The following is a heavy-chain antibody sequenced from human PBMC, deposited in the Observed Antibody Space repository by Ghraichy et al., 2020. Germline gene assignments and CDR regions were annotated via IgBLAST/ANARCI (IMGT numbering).Heavy chain of an antibody. CDR3: ARDGGSPKWYYDL. J-gene: IGHJ2*01. CDR2: ISAYDGNT. CDR1: GYTFSNYG. Sequence: ASVKVSCKASGYTFSNYGISWVRQAPEQGLEWMEWISAYDGNTNNAQELQGRVTMTTDTSTSTAYMGMRSLRFDDPAVYFCARDGGSPKWYYDLWGRGTLVTVSS. D-gene: IGHD3-16*01. V-gene: IGHV1-18*01.